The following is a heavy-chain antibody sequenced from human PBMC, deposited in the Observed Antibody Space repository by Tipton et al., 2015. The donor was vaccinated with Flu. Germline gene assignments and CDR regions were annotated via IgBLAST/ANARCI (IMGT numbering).Heavy chain of an antibody. D-gene: IGHD3-3*01. V-gene: IGHV4-59*13. CDR3: ARGRYDLWSGSDYYGMDV. CDR2: MYYSGSS. CDR1: GGSISSYY. J-gene: IGHJ6*02. Sequence: TLSLTCIVSGGSISSYYWSWIRQPPGKGLEWIGYMYYSGSSNYNPSLQSRVTISVDTSTDQISLKVSSVTAADTAVYYCARGRYDLWSGSDYYGMDVWGQGTTVTVSS.